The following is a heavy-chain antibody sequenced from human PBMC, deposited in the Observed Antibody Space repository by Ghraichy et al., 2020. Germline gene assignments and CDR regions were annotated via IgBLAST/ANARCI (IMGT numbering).Heavy chain of an antibody. CDR1: GGSFSGYY. Sequence: ESLNISCAVYGGSFSGYYWSWIRQPPGKGLEWIGEINHSGSTNYNPSLKSRVTISVDTSKNQFSLKLSSVTAADTAVYYCARGQHVKLVQGRFWFDPWGQGTLVTVSS. J-gene: IGHJ5*02. D-gene: IGHD6-6*01. CDR2: INHSGST. V-gene: IGHV4-34*01. CDR3: ARGQHVKLVQGRFWFDP.